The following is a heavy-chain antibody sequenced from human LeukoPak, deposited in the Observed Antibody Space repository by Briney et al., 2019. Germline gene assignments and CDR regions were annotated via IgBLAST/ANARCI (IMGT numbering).Heavy chain of an antibody. CDR1: GFTFSSYS. V-gene: IGHV3-21*01. Sequence: PGGSLRLSCAASGFTFSSYSMNWVRQAPGKGLEWVSSISSSSSYIYYADSVKGRFTISRDNAKNSLYLQMNSLRAEDTAVYNCARDPAAAETNYYMDVWGKGTTVTVSS. D-gene: IGHD6-13*01. CDR2: ISSSSSYI. CDR3: ARDPAAAETNYYMDV. J-gene: IGHJ6*03.